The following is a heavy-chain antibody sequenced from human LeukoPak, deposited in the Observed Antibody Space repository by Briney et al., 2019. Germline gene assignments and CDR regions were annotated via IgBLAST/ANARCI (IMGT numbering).Heavy chain of an antibody. CDR1: GFTFSSYW. J-gene: IGHJ4*02. D-gene: IGHD1-26*01. CDR2: INSDGSST. CDR3: ARDVVGATTVELDY. Sequence: GGSLRLSCAASGFTFSSYWMHWVRQAPGKGLVLVSRINSDGSSTSYADSVKGRFTISRDNAKNTLYLQMNSLRAEDTAVYYCARDVVGATTVELDYWGQGTLVTVSS. V-gene: IGHV3-74*01.